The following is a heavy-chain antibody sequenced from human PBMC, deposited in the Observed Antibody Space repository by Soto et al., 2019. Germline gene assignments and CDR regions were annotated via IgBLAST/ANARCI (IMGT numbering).Heavy chain of an antibody. CDR1: GYSFTSYW. Sequence: PGESLKISCKGSGYSFTSYWISWVRQMPGKGLEWMGRIDPSDSYTNYSPSFQGHVTISADKSISTAYLRWSSLKASDTAMYYCAKGSQPYYYFDGMDVWGQGTTVNVSS. CDR3: AKGSQPYYYFDGMDV. J-gene: IGHJ6*02. V-gene: IGHV5-10-1*01. D-gene: IGHD2-2*01. CDR2: IDPSDSYT.